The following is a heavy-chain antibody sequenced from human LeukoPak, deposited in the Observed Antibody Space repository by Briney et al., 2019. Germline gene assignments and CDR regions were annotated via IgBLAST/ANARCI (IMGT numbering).Heavy chain of an antibody. CDR2: IKQDGSEK. J-gene: IGHJ3*02. Sequence: GGSLRLSCAASGFTFSRYDLSWVRQAPGKGLEWVANIKQDGSEKYYVDSVKGRFTISRDNAKNSLYLQMNSLRAEDTAVYYCAREGEGFPFDIWGQGTMVTVSS. V-gene: IGHV3-7*01. D-gene: IGHD3-16*01. CDR3: AREGEGFPFDI. CDR1: GFTFSRYD.